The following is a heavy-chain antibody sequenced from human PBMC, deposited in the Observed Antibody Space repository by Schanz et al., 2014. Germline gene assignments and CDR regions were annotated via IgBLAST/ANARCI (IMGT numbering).Heavy chain of an antibody. CDR3: ARGGYSSGWYGRDIAYFDY. Sequence: QVQLVQSGAEVKKPGASVKVSCKASGYTFTSYGISWVRQAPGQGLEWMGWINPNSGDTNYAQKLQGRVTMTTDTATASAYMELMSLRSDDTYVYYCARGGYSSGWYGRDIAYFDYWGQGTLVTVSS. J-gene: IGHJ4*02. CDR2: INPNSGDT. D-gene: IGHD6-19*01. CDR1: GYTFTSYG. V-gene: IGHV1-18*01.